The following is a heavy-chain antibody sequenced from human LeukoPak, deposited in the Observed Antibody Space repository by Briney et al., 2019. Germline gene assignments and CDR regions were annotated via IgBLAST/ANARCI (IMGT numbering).Heavy chain of an antibody. CDR2: INPNSGGT. D-gene: IGHD5-24*01. CDR1: GYTFTGYY. V-gene: IGHV1-2*02. CDR3: ARGRGMATITTDAFDI. J-gene: IGHJ3*02. Sequence: GASVKVSCKASGYTFTGYYMHWVRQAPGQGLEWMGWINPNSGGTNYAQKFKGRVTMTRDTSISTAYMELSRLRSDDTAVYYCARGRGMATITTDAFDIWGQGTMVTVSS.